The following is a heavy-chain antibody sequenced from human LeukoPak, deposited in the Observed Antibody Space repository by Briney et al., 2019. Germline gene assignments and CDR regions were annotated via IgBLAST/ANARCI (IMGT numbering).Heavy chain of an antibody. CDR3: ARNRYSSSPDFDD. Sequence: SETPSLTCTLSGGSISSDYWTWIRQPPGKGLEWVGYVYYTGGTNYNRSLKSRVTISADSSKNQFSLKLTSVTAADTAVYYCARNRYSSSPDFDDGGQGTLVTVSS. J-gene: IGHJ4*02. V-gene: IGHV4-59*01. CDR2: VYYTGGT. D-gene: IGHD6-6*01. CDR1: GGSISSDY.